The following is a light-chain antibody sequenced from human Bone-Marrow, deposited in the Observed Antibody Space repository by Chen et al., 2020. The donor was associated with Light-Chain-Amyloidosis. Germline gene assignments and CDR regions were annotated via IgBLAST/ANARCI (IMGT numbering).Light chain of an antibody. CDR2: DVS. Sequence: QSALPQPASVPGAPGQATTPSCTGTSSDVGGYKYVSWYQQHPGKAPKVMIYDVSNRPSGVSNRFSGSKSGNTASLTISGLQAEDEAEYFCSSYTRSNTVVFGGGTKLTVL. CDR1: SSDVGGYKY. CDR3: SSYTRSNTVV. J-gene: IGLJ2*01. V-gene: IGLV2-14*03.